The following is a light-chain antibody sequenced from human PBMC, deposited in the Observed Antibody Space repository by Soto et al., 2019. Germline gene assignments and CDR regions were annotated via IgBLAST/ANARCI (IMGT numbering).Light chain of an antibody. CDR3: QQYDNWPPLT. Sequence: EIVMTQSPATLSVSPGERATLSCRASQSVSSNLAWYQQKPGQAPRLLISGAFTRATGIPARFSATGSGTEFTLTISSLQSEDSAVYYCQQYDNWPPLTFGGGTKVEIK. CDR1: QSVSSN. CDR2: GAF. V-gene: IGKV3-15*01. J-gene: IGKJ4*01.